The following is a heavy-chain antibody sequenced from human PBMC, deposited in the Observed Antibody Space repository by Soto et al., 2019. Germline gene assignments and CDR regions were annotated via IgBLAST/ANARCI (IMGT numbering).Heavy chain of an antibody. J-gene: IGHJ6*02. CDR1: GYTFTSYA. D-gene: IGHD2-2*01. V-gene: IGHV1-3*01. CDR3: ARAQYQLPPRSYYYYGMDV. Sequence: QVQLVQSGAEVKKPGASVKVSCKASGYTFTSYAMHWVRQAPGQRREWMGWINAGNGNTKYSQKFQGRVTITRDTSASTAYMELSSLRSEDTAVYYCARAQYQLPPRSYYYYGMDVWGQGTTVTVSS. CDR2: INAGNGNT.